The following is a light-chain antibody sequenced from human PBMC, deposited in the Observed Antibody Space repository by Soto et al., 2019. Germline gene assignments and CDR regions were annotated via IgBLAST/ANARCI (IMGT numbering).Light chain of an antibody. CDR2: DAS. CDR1: QSVGDW. V-gene: IGKV1-5*01. J-gene: IGKJ1*01. Sequence: DIQMTQSPSILSASLGDRDTITCRASQSVGDWLAWYQQKPGKAPKLLIFDASTLEAGVPSRFGGSGSGTEFTLTISSLQPDDFATYYCQQYNTYSTFGQGTKVDIK. CDR3: QQYNTYST.